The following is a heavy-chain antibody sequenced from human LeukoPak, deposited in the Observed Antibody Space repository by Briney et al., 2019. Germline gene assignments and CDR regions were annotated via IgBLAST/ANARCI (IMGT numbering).Heavy chain of an antibody. Sequence: PSETLSLTCTVSGGSISSSSYYWRWIRHHPGKGLEWIGYIYYSGNTDYNPSLKSRVIISVDTSKNQFSLKLSSVTAADTAVYYCARWGINWSSAHYFGIDVWGQGTTVTVSS. CDR3: ARWGINWSSAHYFGIDV. V-gene: IGHV4-31*03. CDR2: IYYSGNT. CDR1: GGSISSSSYY. D-gene: IGHD1-1*01. J-gene: IGHJ6*02.